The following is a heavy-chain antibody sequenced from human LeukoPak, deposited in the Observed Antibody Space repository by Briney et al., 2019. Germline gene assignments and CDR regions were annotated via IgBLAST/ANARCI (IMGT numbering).Heavy chain of an antibody. CDR1: GYTLTELS. J-gene: IGHJ5*02. CDR2: FDPEDGET. Sequence: ASVKVSCKVSGYTLTELSMHWVRQAPGKGLEWMGGFDPEDGETIYAQKFQGRVTMTEDTSTDTAYMELSSLRSEDTAVYYCATLGLTIFGVVIPNWFDPWGLGTLVTVSS. CDR3: ATLGLTIFGVVIPNWFDP. D-gene: IGHD3-3*01. V-gene: IGHV1-24*01.